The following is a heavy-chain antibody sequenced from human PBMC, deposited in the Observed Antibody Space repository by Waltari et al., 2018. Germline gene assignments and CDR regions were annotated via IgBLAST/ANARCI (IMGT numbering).Heavy chain of an antibody. J-gene: IGHJ4*02. V-gene: IGHV3-33*05. D-gene: IGHD3-22*01. Sequence: QMVESGGGVVQPGRSLRLSCEVSGFTLSTYGMHWVRQAPGKGLEWVAFISFDGSKIKYGDSVKGRLTISRDNSRLFLQLNSLTAVDTAMYFCARGGGLYYNDGSGPIDYWGQGTLVTVSS. CDR3: ARGGGLYYNDGSGPIDY. CDR1: GFTLSTYG. CDR2: ISFDGSKI.